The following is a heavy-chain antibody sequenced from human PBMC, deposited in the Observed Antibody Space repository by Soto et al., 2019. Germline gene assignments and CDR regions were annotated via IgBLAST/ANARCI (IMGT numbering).Heavy chain of an antibody. J-gene: IGHJ4*02. Sequence: PGGSLRLSCAASGFTFSSYAMHWVRQAPGKGLEWVAVISYDGSNKNYADSVKGRSTISRDDSKNTLFLQMNSLRAEDTALYYCAKRHTTVATPANYFDYWGQGTLVTVSS. CDR2: ISYDGSNK. CDR3: AKRHTTVATPANYFDY. V-gene: IGHV3-30-3*02. CDR1: GFTFSSYA. D-gene: IGHD1-1*01.